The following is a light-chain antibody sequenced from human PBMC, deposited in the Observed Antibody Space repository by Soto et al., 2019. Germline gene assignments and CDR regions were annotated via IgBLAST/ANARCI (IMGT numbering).Light chain of an antibody. CDR2: DAS. CDR3: LQFHTLPT. J-gene: IGKJ4*01. V-gene: IGKV1-33*01. Sequence: DIQMTQSPSSLSASVGDRVTITCQASQDISNYLNWYQHKLGKAPKILIYDASTLETGVPSRFSRSGSGTDFTLTISSLQPEDIATYYCLQFHTLPTFGGGTKVEIK. CDR1: QDISNY.